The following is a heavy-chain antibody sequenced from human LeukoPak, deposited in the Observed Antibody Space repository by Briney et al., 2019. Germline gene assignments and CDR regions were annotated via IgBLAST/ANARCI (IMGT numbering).Heavy chain of an antibody. CDR3: ARYGSGTLYYYGMDV. J-gene: IGHJ6*02. CDR2: IWYDGSNK. D-gene: IGHD3-10*01. V-gene: IGHV3-33*01. CDR1: GFTFSSYG. Sequence: GRSLRLSCAASGFTFSSYGMHWVRQAPGKGLECVAVIWYDGSNKYYADSVKGRFTISRDNSKNTLYLQMNSLRAEDTAVYYCARYGSGTLYYYGMDVWGQGTTVTVSS.